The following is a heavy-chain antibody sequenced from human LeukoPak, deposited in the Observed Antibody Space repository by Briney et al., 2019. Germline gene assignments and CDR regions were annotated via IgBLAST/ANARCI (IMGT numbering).Heavy chain of an antibody. CDR2: IYPSDSDT. V-gene: IGHV5-51*01. CDR1: GYSFTTYW. CDR3: ARGPPVDY. Sequence: GESLKISCKGSGYSFTTYWIGWMRQMPGKGLEWMGIIYPSDSDTTYTPSFQGQVTISADKSISTAYLQWSSLKASDTAMYYCARGPPVDYWGQGTLVTVSS. J-gene: IGHJ4*02.